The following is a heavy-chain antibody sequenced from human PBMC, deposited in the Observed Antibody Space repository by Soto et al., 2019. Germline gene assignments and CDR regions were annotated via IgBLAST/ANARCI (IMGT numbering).Heavy chain of an antibody. V-gene: IGHV3-23*01. Sequence: EVQLLESGGGLVQPGGSLRLSCAASGFTFSSYAMNWVRQAPGKGLEWVSAISGSGGSTYYADSVKGRFTISRYNSNNTQYQKMKHLQTENTGVQYWAKGKITFGGVIVGNYFDYWGQGTMVTVSS. D-gene: IGHD3-16*02. CDR3: AKGKITFGGVIVGNYFDY. J-gene: IGHJ4*02. CDR2: ISGSGGST. CDR1: GFTFSSYA.